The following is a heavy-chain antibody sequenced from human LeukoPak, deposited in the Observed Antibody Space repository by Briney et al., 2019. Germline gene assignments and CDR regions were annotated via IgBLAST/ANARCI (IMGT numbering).Heavy chain of an antibody. D-gene: IGHD2-2*01. J-gene: IGHJ4*02. Sequence: ASVKVSCKASGYTFTDYYMHWVRQAPGQGFEWMGWINPNDGDANYAQKFQGRVTMTRDMSISTAHMEVSRLRSDDTAVYYCARANFLYCSSSTCLFDYWGQGTLVTVSS. V-gene: IGHV1-2*02. CDR2: INPNDGDA. CDR1: GYTFTDYY. CDR3: ARANFLYCSSSTCLFDY.